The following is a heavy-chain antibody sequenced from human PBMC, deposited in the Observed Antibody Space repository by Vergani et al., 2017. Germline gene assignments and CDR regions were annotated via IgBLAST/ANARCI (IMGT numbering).Heavy chain of an antibody. CDR2: ISSSSSYI. V-gene: IGHV3-21*01. CDR1: GFTFSSYS. J-gene: IGHJ4*02. CDR3: AFGPLSQRYQSGDDMRSYYFDY. D-gene: IGHD5-24*01. Sequence: EVQLVESGGGLVKPGGSLRLSCAASGFTFSSYSMNWVRQAPGTGLEWVSSISSSSSYIYYAASVKGRFTISRDNAKNTLYLQMNSLRAEDTAVYYCAFGPLSQRYQSGDDMRSYYFDYGGQGSLVTVHS.